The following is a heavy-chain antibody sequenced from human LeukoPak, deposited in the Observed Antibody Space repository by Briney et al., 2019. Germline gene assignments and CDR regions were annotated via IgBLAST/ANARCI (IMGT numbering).Heavy chain of an antibody. Sequence: ASVKVSCKASGYTFTSYGISWVRQAPGQGLEWMGCISADNGNTKYAQTLQGRVTMTTDTSTSTAYMELRSLRSDHTAAYYCPRDPYYDYVWGSYRAIDSWGQGTLVTVSS. CDR1: GYTFTSYG. CDR2: ISADNGNT. V-gene: IGHV1-18*01. CDR3: PRDPYYDYVWGSYRAIDS. J-gene: IGHJ4*02. D-gene: IGHD3-16*02.